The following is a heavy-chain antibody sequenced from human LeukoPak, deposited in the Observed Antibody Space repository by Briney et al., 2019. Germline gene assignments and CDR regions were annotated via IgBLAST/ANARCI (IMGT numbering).Heavy chain of an antibody. Sequence: GGSLRLSCAASGFTFITYTMSWVRQAPGKGLGWVSAMSGSEDYIYYADSVKGRFTISRDNSKNTLYLQMNSLRAEDTAVYHCAKEVLNYEIPYWYFDLWGRGTLVTVSS. J-gene: IGHJ2*01. D-gene: IGHD3-9*01. CDR1: GFTFITYT. CDR3: AKEVLNYEIPYWYFDL. V-gene: IGHV3-23*01. CDR2: MSGSEDYI.